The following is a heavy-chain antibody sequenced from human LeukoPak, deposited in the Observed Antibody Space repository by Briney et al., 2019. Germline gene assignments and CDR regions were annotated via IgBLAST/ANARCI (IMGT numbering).Heavy chain of an antibody. J-gene: IGHJ4*02. V-gene: IGHV4-4*07. CDR2: IYTSGST. CDR3: ARDEGGGSSTSCYRY. D-gene: IGHD2-2*01. Sequence: SETLSLTCTVSGGSISSYYWSWIRQPAGKGLEWIGRIYTSGSTNYNPSPKSRVTMSVDTSKNQFSLKLSSVTAADTAVYYCARDEGGGSSTSCYRYWGQGTLVTVSS. CDR1: GGSISSYY.